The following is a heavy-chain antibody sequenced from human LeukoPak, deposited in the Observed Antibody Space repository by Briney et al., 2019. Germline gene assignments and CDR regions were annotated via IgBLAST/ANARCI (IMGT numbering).Heavy chain of an antibody. D-gene: IGHD3-16*01. J-gene: IGHJ4*02. CDR3: ARDPRVWGSYVLYYFDY. V-gene: IGHV3-33*01. CDR2: LWYDGSNK. Sequence: PGGSLRLSCAASGFTFSSYGMHWVRQAPGKGLEGVADLWYDGSNKYYADSVKGRFTISRDNSKNTLYLQMNSLRAEDTAVYYCARDPRVWGSYVLYYFDYWGQGTLVTVSS. CDR1: GFTFSSYG.